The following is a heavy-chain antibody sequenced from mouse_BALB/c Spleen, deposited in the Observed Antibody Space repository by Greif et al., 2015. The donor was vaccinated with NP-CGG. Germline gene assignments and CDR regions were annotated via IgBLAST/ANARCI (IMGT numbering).Heavy chain of an antibody. Sequence: EVQLQQSGPELVKPGASVKMSCKASGYTFTSYVMHWVKQKPGQGLEWIGYINPYNDGTKYNEKFKGKATLTSDKSSSTAYMELSSLTSEDSAVYYCARGGYITTVAYYYAMDYWGQGTSVTVSP. V-gene: IGHV1-14*01. CDR1: GYTFTSYV. CDR3: ARGGYITTVAYYYAMDY. CDR2: INPYNDGT. J-gene: IGHJ4*01. D-gene: IGHD1-1*01.